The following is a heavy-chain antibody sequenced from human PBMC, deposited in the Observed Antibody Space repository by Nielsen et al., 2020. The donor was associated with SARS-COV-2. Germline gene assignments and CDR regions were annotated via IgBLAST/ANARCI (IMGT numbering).Heavy chain of an antibody. CDR3: ARDAFSYYYDSSGYKPWFDP. CDR2: IYYSGST. Sequence: SETLSLTCTVSGGSISSSSYYWGWIRQPPGKGLEWIGSIYYSGSTYCNPSLKSRVTISVDTSRNQFSLKLSSVTAADTAVYYCARDAFSYYYDSSGYKPWFDPWGQGTLVTVSS. V-gene: IGHV4-39*07. J-gene: IGHJ5*02. D-gene: IGHD3-22*01. CDR1: GGSISSSSYY.